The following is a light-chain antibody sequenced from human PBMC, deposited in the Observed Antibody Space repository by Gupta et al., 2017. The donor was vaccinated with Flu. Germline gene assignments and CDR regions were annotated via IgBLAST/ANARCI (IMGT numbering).Light chain of an antibody. CDR1: SGHDRYA. J-gene: IGLJ2*01. Sequence: QVVLTQSPSASASLGASVKLTCTLNSGHDRYAIAWHQQQPEGGPRYWMRVNKDGSHIKGDGIPYRFSCSSYAAARNLTVPRLESEDEYYYYCQTCNTDGVFGGGTKLTVL. CDR2: VNKDGSH. V-gene: IGLV4-69*01. CDR3: QTCNTDGV.